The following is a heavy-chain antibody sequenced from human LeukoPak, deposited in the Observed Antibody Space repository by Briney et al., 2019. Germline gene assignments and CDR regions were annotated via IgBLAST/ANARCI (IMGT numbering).Heavy chain of an antibody. J-gene: IGHJ4*02. CDR3: ARDRITVATPYFDY. Sequence: ASVKVSCKASGYTFTGYYMHWVRQAPGQGLEWMGWINPNSGGTNYAQKFQGRVTMTRDTSVNTVYMELSSLRSDDTAVYYCARDRITVATPYFDYWGQGTVVTVPS. CDR2: INPNSGGT. CDR1: GYTFTGYY. D-gene: IGHD4-17*01. V-gene: IGHV1-2*02.